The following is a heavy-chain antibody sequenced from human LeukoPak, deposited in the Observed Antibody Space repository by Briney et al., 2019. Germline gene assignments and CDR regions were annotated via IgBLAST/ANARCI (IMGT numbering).Heavy chain of an antibody. D-gene: IGHD3-22*01. CDR2: IYSGSST. CDR1: GFTVSSNY. Sequence: PGGSLRLSCAASGFTVSSNYMSWVRQAPGKGLEWVSVIYSGSSTYYADSVKGRFTISRDNSKNTLYLQMNSLRAEDTAVYYCAKVIGGKYYYDSSGYLRWGQGTLVTVSS. J-gene: IGHJ4*02. V-gene: IGHV3-66*01. CDR3: AKVIGGKYYYDSSGYLR.